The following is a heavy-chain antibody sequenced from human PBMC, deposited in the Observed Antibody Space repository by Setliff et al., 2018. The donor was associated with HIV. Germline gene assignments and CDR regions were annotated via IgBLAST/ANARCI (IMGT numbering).Heavy chain of an antibody. CDR1: GYTFTYYA. CDR3: ARDIGGWSETETEYFQY. V-gene: IGHV1-3*01. Sequence: ASVKVSCKASGYTFTYYAIHWVRQAPGQRLEWMGWVNAGSGKTKYSQKFQGRVTITRDTSARTVYMDLVSLISEDTAVYYCARDIGGWSETETEYFQYWGQGTLVTVSS. J-gene: IGHJ1*01. D-gene: IGHD6-19*01. CDR2: VNAGSGKT.